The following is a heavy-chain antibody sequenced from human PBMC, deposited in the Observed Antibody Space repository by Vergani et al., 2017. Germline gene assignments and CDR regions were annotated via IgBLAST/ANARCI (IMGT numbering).Heavy chain of an antibody. Sequence: EVQLLESGGGLVQPGGSLRLSCAASGFTFSSYAMSWVRQAPGKGLEWVSAISGSGGSTYYADSVKGRFTSSRDNSKNTLYLQMNSLRTEDTAVYYCANRPDIVVVVAASFDYWGQGTLVTVSS. V-gene: IGHV3-23*01. CDR3: ANRPDIVVVVAASFDY. J-gene: IGHJ4*02. CDR1: GFTFSSYA. D-gene: IGHD2-15*01. CDR2: ISGSGGST.